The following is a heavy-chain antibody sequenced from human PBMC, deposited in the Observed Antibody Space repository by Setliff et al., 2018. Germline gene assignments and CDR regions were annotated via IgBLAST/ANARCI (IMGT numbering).Heavy chain of an antibody. D-gene: IGHD6-19*01. CDR2: LYIGGSA. CDR1: GGSISSYY. Sequence: SETLSLTCTFSGGSISSYYWSWIRQPAGKGLEWIGHLYIGGSANYNPSLKSRVTMSIDTSKNQFSLKLNSVTAADMPVYYCAREQWLDPPGYYYMDVWAKGTTVTVSS. V-gene: IGHV4-4*07. J-gene: IGHJ6*03. CDR3: AREQWLDPPGYYYMDV.